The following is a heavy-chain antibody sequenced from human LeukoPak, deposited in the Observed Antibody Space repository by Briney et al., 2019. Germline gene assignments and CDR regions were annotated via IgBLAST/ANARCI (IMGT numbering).Heavy chain of an antibody. J-gene: IGHJ4*02. V-gene: IGHV4-34*01. CDR3: ARRYTASPGERFDY. CDR1: GGSFSGYY. CDR2: INHSGST. Sequence: SETLSLTCAVYGGSFSGYYWSWIRQPPGKGLEWIGEINHSGSTNYNPSLNSRVTISLDTSKNQFSLMLRSLTAADTAAYYCARRYTASPGERFDYWGQGTLVTVSS. D-gene: IGHD2-2*02.